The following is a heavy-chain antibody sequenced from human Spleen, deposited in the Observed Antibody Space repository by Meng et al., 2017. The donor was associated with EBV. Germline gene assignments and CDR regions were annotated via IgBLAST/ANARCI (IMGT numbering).Heavy chain of an antibody. CDR1: GITFSHSA. Sequence: QGQGVQCGAEVKRAGSSVKFSCKTSGITFSHSAVSWVRQAPGQGLEWLGGLIPYFGAANYAPKFEGRVTIIADDSTRTHYLELTSLRSDDSGMYYCASESGRGYTPDYWGQGTLVTVSS. D-gene: IGHD3-10*01. J-gene: IGHJ4*02. CDR2: LIPYFGAA. CDR3: ASESGRGYTPDY. V-gene: IGHV1-69*01.